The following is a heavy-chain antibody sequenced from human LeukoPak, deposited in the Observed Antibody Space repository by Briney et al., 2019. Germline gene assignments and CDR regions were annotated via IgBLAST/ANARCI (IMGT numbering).Heavy chain of an antibody. J-gene: IGHJ6*03. V-gene: IGHV1-18*01. CDR1: GYTFTSYG. CDR2: ISAYNGNT. Sequence: ASVKVSCKASGYTFTSYGISWVRQAPGQGLEWMGWISAYNGNTNYAQKLQGRVTMTTDTSTSTAYMELRSLRSDDTAVYYCARQLLSSSWSYYYYYYMDVWGKGTTVTVSS. D-gene: IGHD6-13*01. CDR3: ARQLLSSSWSYYYYYYMDV.